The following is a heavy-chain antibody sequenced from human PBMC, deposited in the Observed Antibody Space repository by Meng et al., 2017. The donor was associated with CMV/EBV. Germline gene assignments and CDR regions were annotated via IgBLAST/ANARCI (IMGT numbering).Heavy chain of an antibody. D-gene: IGHD2-2*01. Sequence: ASVKVSCKASGYTFTSYGISWVRQAPGQGLEWMGWISAYNGNTNYAQKLQGRVTMTTDTSTSTAYMELRSLRSDDTAVYYCARYRETDYCSSTSCTPYYYYGMDVWGQGTTVTVSS. CDR3: ARYRETDYCSSTSCTPYYYYGMDV. CDR2: ISAYNGNT. J-gene: IGHJ6*02. V-gene: IGHV1-18*01. CDR1: GYTFTSYG.